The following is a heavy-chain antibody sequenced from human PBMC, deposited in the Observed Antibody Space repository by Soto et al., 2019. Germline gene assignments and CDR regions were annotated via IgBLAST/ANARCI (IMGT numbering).Heavy chain of an antibody. J-gene: IGHJ4*02. V-gene: IGHV3-7*01. CDR1: GFTFSSFW. CDR2: IKHDGSEK. Sequence: EVQLVESGGGLVQLGGSRRLSCAASGFTFSSFWMTWVRQAPGKGLEWVANIKHDGSEKYYVESVKGRFTISRDNARNSLFLEMKSLRSDDTAVYSCVRDRSGSYLEGFDYWGQGTLVTVSS. D-gene: IGHD1-26*01. CDR3: VRDRSGSYLEGFDY.